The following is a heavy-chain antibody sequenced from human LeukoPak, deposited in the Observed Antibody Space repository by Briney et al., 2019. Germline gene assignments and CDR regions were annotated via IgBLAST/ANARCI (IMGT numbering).Heavy chain of an antibody. V-gene: IGHV3-30*03. CDR3: TTKVMRGNLGDDYDD. J-gene: IGHJ4*02. CDR2: ISSDGIDK. D-gene: IGHD5-12*01. CDR1: GINFRNYG. Sequence: GSLRLSCSISGINFRNYGLHWVRPAPGKGVEWVALISSDGIDKLYGASVKGRFTISRDDSKSTLYLQMNSLTAEDTAVYYCTTKVMRGNLGDDYDDWGQGTLVTVSS.